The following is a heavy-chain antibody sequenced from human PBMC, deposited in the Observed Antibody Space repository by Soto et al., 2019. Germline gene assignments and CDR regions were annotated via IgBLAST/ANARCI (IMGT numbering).Heavy chain of an antibody. CDR1: GGSFSGYY. D-gene: IGHD3-10*01. Sequence: PSETLSLTCAVYGGSFSGYYWSWIRQPPGKGLEWIGEINHSGSTNYNPSLKSRVTISVDTSKNQFSLKLSSVTAADTAVYYCARVRRMVRGVITNWFDPWGQGTLVTVSS. CDR2: INHSGST. J-gene: IGHJ5*02. V-gene: IGHV4-34*01. CDR3: ARVRRMVRGVITNWFDP.